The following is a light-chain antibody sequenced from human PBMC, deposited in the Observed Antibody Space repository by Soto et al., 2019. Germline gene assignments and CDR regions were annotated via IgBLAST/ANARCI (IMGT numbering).Light chain of an antibody. CDR3: QHRT. CDR2: DAS. CDR1: QSISSW. Sequence: DIQMTQSPSTLSASVGDRVTITCRASQSISSWLAWNQQKPGKAPKLLIYDASSLESGVPSRFSGSGSGTEFTLTISSLQPDDFATYYCQHRTFGQGTKLEIK. V-gene: IGKV1-5*01. J-gene: IGKJ2*02.